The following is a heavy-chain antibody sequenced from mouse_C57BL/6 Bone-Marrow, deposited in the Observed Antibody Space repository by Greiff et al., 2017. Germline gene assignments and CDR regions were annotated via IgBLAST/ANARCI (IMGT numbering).Heavy chain of an antibody. J-gene: IGHJ2*01. D-gene: IGHD2-5*01. Sequence: VQLKESGGGLVKPGGSLKLSCAASGFTFSSYAMSWVRQTPEKRLEWVATISDGGSYTYYPDNVKGRFTISRDNDKNNLYLQMSHLKSEDTAMYYCARVLYSNYVDYWGQGTTLTVSS. CDR3: ARVLYSNYVDY. CDR1: GFTFSSYA. V-gene: IGHV5-4*01. CDR2: ISDGGSYT.